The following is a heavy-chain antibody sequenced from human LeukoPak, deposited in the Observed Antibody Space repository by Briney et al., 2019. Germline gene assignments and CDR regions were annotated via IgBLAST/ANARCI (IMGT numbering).Heavy chain of an antibody. Sequence: PGGSLRLSCAASGFTFSSYGMHWVRQAPGKGLEWVAFIRYDGSNKYYADSVKGRFTISRDNSKNTLYLQMHSLRVDDTAIYYCVRDTYRTAVAGSSGLGHWGQGTLVTVSS. CDR2: IRYDGSNK. V-gene: IGHV3-30*02. J-gene: IGHJ4*02. D-gene: IGHD6-19*01. CDR1: GFTFSSYG. CDR3: VRDTYRTAVAGSSGLGH.